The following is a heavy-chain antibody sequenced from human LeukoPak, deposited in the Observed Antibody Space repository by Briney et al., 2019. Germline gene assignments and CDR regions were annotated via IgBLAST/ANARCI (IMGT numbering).Heavy chain of an antibody. J-gene: IGHJ4*02. V-gene: IGHV4-59*01. CDR3: ARGALFDY. CDR1: GGSISSYY. CDR2: IYYSGST. Sequence: SETLSLTCTVSGGSISSYYWSWIRQPPGKGLEWIGYIYYSGSTNYNPSLKSRVTISVDTSKNQFSLKLSSVTVADTAVYYCARGALFDYWGQGTLVTVSS.